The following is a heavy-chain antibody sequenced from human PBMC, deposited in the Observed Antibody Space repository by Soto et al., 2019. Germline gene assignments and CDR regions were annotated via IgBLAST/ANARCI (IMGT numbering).Heavy chain of an antibody. CDR2: IYYSGST. V-gene: IGHV4-59*08. CDR1: GGSISSYY. CDR3: ARTRQTYSNYALDY. Sequence: ETLSLTCAVSGGSISSYYWSWIRQPPGKGLEWIGYIYYSGSTNYNPSLKSRVTISVDTSKNQFSLKLSSVTAADTAVYYCARTRQTYSNYALDYWGQGTLVTVSS. D-gene: IGHD4-4*01. J-gene: IGHJ4*02.